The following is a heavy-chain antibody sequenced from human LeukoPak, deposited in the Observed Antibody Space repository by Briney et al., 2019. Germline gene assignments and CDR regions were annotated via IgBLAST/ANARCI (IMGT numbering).Heavy chain of an antibody. Sequence: GGSLRLSCAASGFTFSSYWMHWVRQGPGKGLVWVSRISTDGSSTNSADSVKGLFTISRDNAKNTLYLQMNSLRAEDTAVYCCVREYSSSSGRAFDIWGQGTMVTVSP. CDR2: ISTDGSST. CDR3: VREYSSSSGRAFDI. V-gene: IGHV3-74*01. D-gene: IGHD6-6*01. J-gene: IGHJ3*02. CDR1: GFTFSSYW.